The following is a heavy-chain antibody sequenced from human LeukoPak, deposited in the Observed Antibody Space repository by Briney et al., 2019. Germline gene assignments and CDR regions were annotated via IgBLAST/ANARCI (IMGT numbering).Heavy chain of an antibody. V-gene: IGHV4-39*07. Sequence: SETLSLTCTVSGGSISSSSYSWGWLRQPPGKGLEWIGSMFYSGSTYYNPSLKSRVTISVDTSKNQFSLRLSSVTAADTAVYYCARCEYYDRSGSGPCDYWGQGTLVTVPS. J-gene: IGHJ4*02. CDR3: ARCEYYDRSGSGPCDY. CDR1: GGSISSSSYS. CDR2: MFYSGST. D-gene: IGHD3-22*01.